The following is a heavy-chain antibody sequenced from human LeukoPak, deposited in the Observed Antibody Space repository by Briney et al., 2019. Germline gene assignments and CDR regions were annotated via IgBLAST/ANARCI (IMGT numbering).Heavy chain of an antibody. D-gene: IGHD2-2*01. CDR3: ASSHHRYCSSTSCYYYYMDV. V-gene: IGHV4-61*02. CDR2: IYTSGST. J-gene: IGHJ6*03. CDR1: GGSISSGSYY. Sequence: PSQTLSHTCTVSGGSISSGSYYWSWIRQPAGKGLEWIGRIYTSGSTNYNPSLKSRVTISVDTSKNQFSLKLSSVTAADTAVYYCASSHHRYCSSTSCYYYYMDVWGKGTTVTVSS.